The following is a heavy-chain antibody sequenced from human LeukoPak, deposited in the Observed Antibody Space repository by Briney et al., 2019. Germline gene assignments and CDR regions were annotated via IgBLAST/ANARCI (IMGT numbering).Heavy chain of an antibody. J-gene: IGHJ6*04. V-gene: IGHV3-49*04. CDR1: GFTFGDYA. D-gene: IGHD3-10*01. CDR3: TRDEPYYYGSGSTYYYYGMDV. CDR2: IRSKAYGGTT. Sequence: GGSLRLSCTASGFTFGDYAMSWVRQAPGKGLEWVGFIRSKAYGGTTEYAASVKGRFTISRDDSKSIAYLQMNSLKTEDTAVYCCTRDEPYYYGSGSTYYYYGMDVWGKGTTVTVSS.